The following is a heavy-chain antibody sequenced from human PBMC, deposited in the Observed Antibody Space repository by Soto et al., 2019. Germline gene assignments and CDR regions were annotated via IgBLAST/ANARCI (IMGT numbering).Heavy chain of an antibody. CDR2: IYSGGST. CDR1: GFTVSSNY. CDR3: ARGLDYYDSSGHDAFDI. J-gene: IGHJ3*02. D-gene: IGHD3-22*01. Sequence: GGSLRLSCAASGFTVSSNYMSWVRQAPGKGLEWVSVIYSGGSTYYADSVKGRFTISRHNSKNTLYLQMNSLRAEDTAVYYCARGLDYYDSSGHDAFDIWGQGTMVTVSS. V-gene: IGHV3-53*04.